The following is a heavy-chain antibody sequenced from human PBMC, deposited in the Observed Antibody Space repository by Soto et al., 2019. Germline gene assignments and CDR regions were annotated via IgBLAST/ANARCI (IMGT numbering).Heavy chain of an antibody. V-gene: IGHV4-4*07. CDR2: IYASGIT. CDR3: ASAPSKPGESIWDVFDF. J-gene: IGHJ3*01. CDR1: GGSISSYY. D-gene: IGHD3-10*01. Sequence: QVQLQESGPGLVKPSETLSLTCTVSGGSISSYYWSWIRQPAGKGLEWIGRIYASGITNYNPSLKSRINMSIDTSKNQFSLKLSSVTAADTAMYYCASAPSKPGESIWDVFDFWGQGTMVTVSS.